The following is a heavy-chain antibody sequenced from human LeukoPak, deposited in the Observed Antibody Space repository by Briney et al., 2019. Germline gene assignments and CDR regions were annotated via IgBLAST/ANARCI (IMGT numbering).Heavy chain of an antibody. CDR2: ISWNSGNI. CDR1: GFSFDDYA. J-gene: IGHJ4*02. Sequence: GGSLRLSCAASGFSFDDYAMHWVRQAPGKGLGWVSGISWNSGNIGYADSVKGRFTISRDNAKNSLYLQMNSLRADDTALYYCAKDTRGYSYGSYFDYWGQGTLVTVSS. D-gene: IGHD5-18*01. V-gene: IGHV3-9*01. CDR3: AKDTRGYSYGSYFDY.